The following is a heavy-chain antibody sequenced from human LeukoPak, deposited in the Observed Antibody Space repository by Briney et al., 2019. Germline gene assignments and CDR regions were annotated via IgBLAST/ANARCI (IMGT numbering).Heavy chain of an antibody. J-gene: IGHJ6*02. Sequence: GASVKVSCKASGGTFSSYAISWVRQAPGQGLEWMGGIIPIFGTANYAQKFQGRVTITADESTSTAYMELSSLRSEDTAVYYCARTGGDCSSGLCYYAMDVWGQGTTVTVS. CDR1: GGTFSSYA. CDR3: ARTGGDCSSGLCYYAMDV. D-gene: IGHD2-21*02. CDR2: IIPIFGTA. V-gene: IGHV1-69*13.